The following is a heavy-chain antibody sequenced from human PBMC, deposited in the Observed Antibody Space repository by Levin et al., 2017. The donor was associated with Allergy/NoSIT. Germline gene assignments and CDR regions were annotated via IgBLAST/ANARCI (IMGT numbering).Heavy chain of an antibody. D-gene: IGHD4-11*01. Sequence: GESLKISCAASGFTFRNYAMAWVRQASGRGLEWVSTINDNGADTYYADSVRGRFTISKDISKSTLFLQMDTLRVEDTAVYYCGKAGTGTRNTYDYWGQGAQVTVSS. CDR1: GFTFRNYA. V-gene: IGHV3-23*01. CDR3: GKAGTGTRNTYDY. CDR2: INDNGADT. J-gene: IGHJ4*02.